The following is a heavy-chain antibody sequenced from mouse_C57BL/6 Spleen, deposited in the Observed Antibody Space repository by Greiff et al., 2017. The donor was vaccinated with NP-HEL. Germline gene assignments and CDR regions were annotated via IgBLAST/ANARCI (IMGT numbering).Heavy chain of an antibody. V-gene: IGHV1-55*01. Sequence: QVQLQQSGAELVKPGASVKMSCKASGYTFTSYWITWVKQRPGQGLEWIGDIYPGSGSTNYNEKFKSKATLTVDTSSSTAYMQLSSLTSEDSAVYYCARERYSNYGFAYWGQGTLVTVSA. CDR3: ARERYSNYGFAY. D-gene: IGHD2-5*01. J-gene: IGHJ3*01. CDR2: IYPGSGST. CDR1: GYTFTSYW.